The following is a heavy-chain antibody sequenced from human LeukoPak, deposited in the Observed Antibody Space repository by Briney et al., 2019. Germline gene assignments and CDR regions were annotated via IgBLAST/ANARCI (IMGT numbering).Heavy chain of an antibody. CDR3: ARGIGGWFGELFSYYGMDV. Sequence: SQTLSLTCTVSGGSISSGGYYWSWIRQHPGKGLEWIGYIYYSGSTYYNPSLKSRVTISVDTSKNQFSLKLSSVTAADTAVYYCARGIGGWFGELFSYYGMDVWGQGTTVTVSS. J-gene: IGHJ6*02. CDR2: IYYSGST. V-gene: IGHV4-31*03. CDR1: GGSISSGGYY. D-gene: IGHD3-10*01.